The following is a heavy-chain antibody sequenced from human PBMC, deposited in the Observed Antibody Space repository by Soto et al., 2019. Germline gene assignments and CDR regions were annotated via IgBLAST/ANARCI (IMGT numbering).Heavy chain of an antibody. J-gene: IGHJ2*01. CDR3: ASDPWSDYGDAARSLWYFDL. V-gene: IGHV1-18*01. D-gene: IGHD4-17*01. CDR1: GYTFTSYG. CDR2: ISAYNGNT. Sequence: ASVKVSCKASGYTFTSYGISWVRQAPGQGLEWMGWISAYNGNTNYAQKLQGRVTMTTDTSTSTAYMELSSLRSDDTAVYYCASDPWSDYGDAARSLWYFDLWGGGTLVIVSS.